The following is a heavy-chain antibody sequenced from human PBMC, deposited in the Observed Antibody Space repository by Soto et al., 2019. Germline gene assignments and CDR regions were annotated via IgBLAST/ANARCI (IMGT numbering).Heavy chain of an antibody. V-gene: IGHV1-18*01. D-gene: IGHD3-16*01. CDR1: GYTFTRYG. CDR3: AMVDVYVTPSPQDV. J-gene: IGHJ6*02. CDR2: INTYNGNT. Sequence: VQLVQSGAEVKNPGASVKVSCKASGYTFTRYGIGWGRQAPGQGLGGMGWINTYNGNTNYAQNVQGRVTLTTDTSTSTAYMELRSLRSNDTAIYYCAMVDVYVTPSPQDVWGQGTTVIVS.